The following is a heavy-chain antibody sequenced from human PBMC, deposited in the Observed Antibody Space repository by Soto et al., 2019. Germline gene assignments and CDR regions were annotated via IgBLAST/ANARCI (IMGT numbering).Heavy chain of an antibody. CDR2: IYYSGST. Sequence: SETLSLTCTVSGGSISSGDYYWSWIRQPPGKGLEWIGYIYYSGSTYYNPSLKSRVTISVDTSKNQFSLKLSSVTAADTAVYYCARVSSEYDSSGINWFDPWGQGTLVTVSS. J-gene: IGHJ5*02. CDR1: GGSISSGDYY. V-gene: IGHV4-30-4*01. D-gene: IGHD3-22*01. CDR3: ARVSSEYDSSGINWFDP.